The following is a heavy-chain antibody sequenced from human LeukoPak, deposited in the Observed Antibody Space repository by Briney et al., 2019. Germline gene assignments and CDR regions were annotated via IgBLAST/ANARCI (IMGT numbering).Heavy chain of an antibody. CDR1: GGSISSSSYY. V-gene: IGHV4-39*01. D-gene: IGHD6-6*01. J-gene: IGHJ4*02. Sequence: PSETLSLTCTVSGGSISSSSYYWGWIRQSPGKGLEWIGSIYYSGSTYYNPSLKSRVTISVDTSKNQFSLKLSSVTAADTAVYYCARYGIAARPTDYWGQGTLVTVSS. CDR2: IYYSGST. CDR3: ARYGIAARPTDY.